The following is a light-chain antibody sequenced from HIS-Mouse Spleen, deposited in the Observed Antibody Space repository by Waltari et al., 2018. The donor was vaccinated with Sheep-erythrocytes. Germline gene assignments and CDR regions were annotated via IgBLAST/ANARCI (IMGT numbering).Light chain of an antibody. CDR2: EVS. J-gene: IGLJ2*01. CDR3: SSYTSSSTQV. CDR1: SSDVGGLNY. V-gene: IGLV2-14*01. Sequence: QSALTQPASVSGSPGQSITISCTGTSSDVGGLNYVSWYQQHPGKAPKLMIYEVSNRPSGVSNRFSGSKSGNTASLTISGLQAEDEADYYCSSYTSSSTQVFGGGTKLTVL.